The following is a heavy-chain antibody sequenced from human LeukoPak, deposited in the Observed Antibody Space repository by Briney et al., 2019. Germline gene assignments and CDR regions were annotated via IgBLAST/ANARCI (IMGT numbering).Heavy chain of an antibody. CDR2: ISSSSSYI. CDR3: ARGAVAGFNY. Sequence: GGSLRLSCAASGFTFSSYSMNWVRQAPGKGLEWVSSISSSSSYIYYADSVKGRFTISRDNSKNTLYLQMNSLRAEDTAVYYCARGAVAGFNYWGQGTLVTVSS. D-gene: IGHD6-19*01. V-gene: IGHV3-21*01. J-gene: IGHJ4*02. CDR1: GFTFSSYS.